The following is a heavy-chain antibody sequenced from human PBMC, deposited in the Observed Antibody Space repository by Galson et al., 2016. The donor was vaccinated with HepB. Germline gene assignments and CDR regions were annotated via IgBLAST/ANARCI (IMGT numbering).Heavy chain of an antibody. V-gene: IGHV4-4*02. Sequence: SETLSLTCAVSGGPIRSNNWWNWVRQPPGKGLEWIGEIYHSGSTSYNPSLRSRVTISVDKSKNQLSLILSSVTVADTAIYYCARDRRTTTAYSEIDSWGQGTLVTVSS. J-gene: IGHJ4*02. CDR3: ARDRRTTTAYSEIDS. CDR2: IYHSGST. D-gene: IGHD3-9*01. CDR1: GGPIRSNNW.